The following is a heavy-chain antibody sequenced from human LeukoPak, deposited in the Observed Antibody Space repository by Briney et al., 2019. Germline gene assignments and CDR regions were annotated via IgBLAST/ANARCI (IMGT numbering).Heavy chain of an antibody. Sequence: GGSLRLSCAASGFTFSSYAMSWVRQGPGKGLEWVSVISNSGGIKSYADSVKGRFSISRDNSKNTLYLQMNSLRAEDTAVYYCAKDPSYYDFWSGYYMDFQHWGQGTLVTVSS. J-gene: IGHJ1*01. CDR3: AKDPSYYDFWSGYYMDFQH. CDR1: GFTFSSYA. D-gene: IGHD3-3*01. CDR2: ISNSGGIK. V-gene: IGHV3-23*01.